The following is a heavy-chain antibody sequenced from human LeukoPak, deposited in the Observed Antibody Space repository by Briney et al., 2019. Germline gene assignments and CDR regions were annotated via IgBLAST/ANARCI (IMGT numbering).Heavy chain of an antibody. J-gene: IGHJ5*01. CDR1: GFTFRNYV. D-gene: IGHD3-10*01. CDR2: SSGSGGST. CDR3: AKGASPDYYGSGRFDF. Sequence: QPGGSLRLSCAASGFTFRNYVMSWVRQAPEKGLQWVSSSSGSGGSTYYADSVKGRFTISRDSSKKTVYLQMNSLRDEDTAVYFCAKGASPDYYGSGRFDFWGQGILVTVSS. V-gene: IGHV3-23*01.